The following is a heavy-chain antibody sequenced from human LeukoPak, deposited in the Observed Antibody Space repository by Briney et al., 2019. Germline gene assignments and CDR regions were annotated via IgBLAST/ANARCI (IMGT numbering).Heavy chain of an antibody. CDR1: GFTFNNYA. V-gene: IGHV3-23*01. D-gene: IGHD6-19*01. CDR3: AKDRSDNSSWYCMDV. J-gene: IGHJ6*02. Sequence: GGSLRLSCAASGFTFNNYAMSWARQAPGKGPEWVSGISGSGDTTYYADSVKGRFTISRDNSKNTLYLQMNSLGAEDTAVYYCAKDRSDNSSWYCMDVWGQGTTVTVSS. CDR2: ISGSGDTT.